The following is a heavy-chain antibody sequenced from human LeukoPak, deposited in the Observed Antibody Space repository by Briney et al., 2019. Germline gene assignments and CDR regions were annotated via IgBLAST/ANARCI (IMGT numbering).Heavy chain of an antibody. CDR2: INHSGST. V-gene: IGHV4-34*01. Sequence: PSETLSLTCAVYGGSFSGYYWSWIRQPPGKGLEWIGEINHSGSTNYNPSLKSRVTISVDTSKNQFSLKLSSVTAADTAVYYCARGRPTADTAVVVAATPGYYYYGMDVWGQGTTVTVSS. J-gene: IGHJ6*02. D-gene: IGHD2-15*01. CDR3: ARGRPTADTAVVVAATPGYYYYGMDV. CDR1: GGSFSGYY.